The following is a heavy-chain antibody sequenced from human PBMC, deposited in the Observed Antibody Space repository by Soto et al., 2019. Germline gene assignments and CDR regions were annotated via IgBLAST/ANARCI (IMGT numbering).Heavy chain of an antibody. D-gene: IGHD6-19*01. CDR1: GFTFSSYG. Sequence: QVQLVESGGGVVQPGRSLRLSCAASGFTFSSYGMHWVRQAPGKGLEWVAVISYDGSNTYYADSVKGRFTISRDNSKNTLYLQMNSLRAEDTAVYYCAKDGNVYISGWYAPSLDYWGQGTLVTVSS. V-gene: IGHV3-30*18. CDR2: ISYDGSNT. J-gene: IGHJ4*02. CDR3: AKDGNVYISGWYAPSLDY.